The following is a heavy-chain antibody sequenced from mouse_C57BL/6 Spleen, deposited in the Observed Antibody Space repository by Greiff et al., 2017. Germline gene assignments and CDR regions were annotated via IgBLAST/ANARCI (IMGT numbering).Heavy chain of an antibody. D-gene: IGHD3-3*01. CDR2: INPGSGGT. V-gene: IGHV1-54*01. CDR1: GYAFTNYL. CDR3: ARGGWDRGFGY. J-gene: IGHJ2*01. Sequence: QVQLKESGAELVRPGTSVKVSCKASGYAFTNYLIEWVKQRPGQGLEWIGVINPGSGGTNYNEKFKGKATLTADKSSGTAYMQLSSLTSEDSAVYFCARGGWDRGFGYWGQGTTLTVSS.